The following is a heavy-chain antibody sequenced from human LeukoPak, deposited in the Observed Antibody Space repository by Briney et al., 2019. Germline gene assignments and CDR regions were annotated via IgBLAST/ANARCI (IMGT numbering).Heavy chain of an antibody. CDR2: ITPLFGTA. CDR1: GGTFSKYT. Sequence: SVKVSCKASGGTFSKYTISWVRQRPGQGLEWMGGITPLFGTANYAQKFQGRVTMTRNTSISTAYMELSSLRSEDTAVYYCARVDSSGYYWYYYYGMDVWGQGTTVTVSS. CDR3: ARVDSSGYYWYYYYGMDV. V-gene: IGHV1-69*05. J-gene: IGHJ6*02. D-gene: IGHD3-22*01.